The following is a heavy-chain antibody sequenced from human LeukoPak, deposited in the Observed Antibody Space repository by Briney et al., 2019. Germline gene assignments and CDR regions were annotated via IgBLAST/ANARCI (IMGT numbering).Heavy chain of an antibody. V-gene: IGHV4-31*03. Sequence: SETLSLTCTVSGGSISSGGHYWGWIRQQPGKGLEWIGYIYYRGTTYYNPSLKSRVSISLDTSKNQASLKLTSVTAADTAVYYCARGADYGGNSVPFDYWGQGTLVTVPS. CDR3: ARGADYGGNSVPFDY. D-gene: IGHD4-23*01. CDR1: GGSISSGGHY. CDR2: IYYRGTT. J-gene: IGHJ4*02.